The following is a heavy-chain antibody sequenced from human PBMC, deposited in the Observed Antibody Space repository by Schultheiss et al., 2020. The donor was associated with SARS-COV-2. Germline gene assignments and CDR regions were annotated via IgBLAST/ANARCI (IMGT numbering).Heavy chain of an antibody. D-gene: IGHD4-23*01. J-gene: IGHJ3*02. CDR3: AREPYGGNPWVAFDI. CDR1: GFTFSSYG. Sequence: GGSLRLSCAASGFTFSSYGMHWVRQAPGKGLEWVAVISYDGSNKYYADSVKGRFTISRDNSKNTLYLQMNSLRAEDTAVYYCAREPYGGNPWVAFDIWGQGTMVTVSS. V-gene: IGHV3-30*03. CDR2: ISYDGSNK.